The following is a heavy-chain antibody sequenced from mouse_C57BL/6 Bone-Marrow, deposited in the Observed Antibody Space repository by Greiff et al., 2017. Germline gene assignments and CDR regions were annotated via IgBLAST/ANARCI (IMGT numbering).Heavy chain of an antibody. Sequence: QVQLQQSGAELVKPGASVKLSCKASGYIFTEYTIHWVKQRSGQGLEWIGWFYPGSGSIKYNERFKDKATLTADKSSNTVYMELSRLTSEDSAVYFCARHERYYDYEGYIDYWGQGTSLTVSS. CDR1: GYIFTEYT. J-gene: IGHJ2*02. CDR3: ARHERYYDYEGYIDY. D-gene: IGHD2-4*01. V-gene: IGHV1-62-2*01. CDR2: FYPGSGSI.